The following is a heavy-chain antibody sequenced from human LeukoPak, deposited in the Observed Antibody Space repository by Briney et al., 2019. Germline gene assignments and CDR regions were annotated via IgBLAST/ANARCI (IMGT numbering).Heavy chain of an antibody. D-gene: IGHD3-10*01. CDR2: IYYSGST. CDR1: GGSISSYY. J-gene: IGHJ5*02. CDR3: ARGGYYGSGNDFRFDP. Sequence: ASETLSLTCTVPGGSISSYYWSWIRQPPGKGLEWIGYIYYSGSTNYKPSLKSRVTISVDTSKNQFSLKLSSVTAADTAVYYCARGGYYGSGNDFRFDPWGQGTLVTVSS. V-gene: IGHV4-59*01.